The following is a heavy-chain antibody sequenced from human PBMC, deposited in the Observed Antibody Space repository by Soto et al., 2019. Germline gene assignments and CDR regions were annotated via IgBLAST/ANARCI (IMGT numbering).Heavy chain of an antibody. D-gene: IGHD3-22*01. Sequence: QVQLVESGGGVVQPGRSLRLSCAASGFTFSSYGMHWVRQAPGKGLEWVAVISYDGSNKYYADSVKGRFTISRDNSKHTLYLQMNSLRAEDTAVYYCAKATSRITMIVVVTLPDYGGQGALVTVSS. J-gene: IGHJ4*02. CDR1: GFTFSSYG. CDR2: ISYDGSNK. V-gene: IGHV3-30*18. CDR3: AKATSRITMIVVVTLPDY.